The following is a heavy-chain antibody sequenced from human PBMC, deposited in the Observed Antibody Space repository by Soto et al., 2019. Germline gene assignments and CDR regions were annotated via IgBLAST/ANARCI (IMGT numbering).Heavy chain of an antibody. J-gene: IGHJ4*02. CDR1: GFSFTTARVA. Sequence: SVPTLVNPKKTLTLTCTVSGFSFTTARVAVGWIRQTPGGALEWLTLIYYNDDRRFSPSLKTRLTITGDTSKNQVVLSLTNVDPGDTATYFCAHSDGGYEIIYFDFWGQGIPVTVSS. CDR2: IYYNDDR. CDR3: AHSDGGYEIIYFDF. D-gene: IGHD5-12*01. V-gene: IGHV2-5*01.